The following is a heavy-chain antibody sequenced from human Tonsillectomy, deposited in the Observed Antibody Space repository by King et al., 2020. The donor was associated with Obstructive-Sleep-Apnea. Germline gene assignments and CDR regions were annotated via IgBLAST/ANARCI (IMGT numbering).Heavy chain of an antibody. J-gene: IGHJ3*02. V-gene: IGHV4-30-4*01. CDR3: ARGYCSSTSCYEGGGFDI. CDR2: IYNSGST. Sequence: VQLQESGPGLVKPSQTLSLTCTVSGGSISSGDYYWSWIRQPPGKGLEWIVYIYNSGSTYYNPSLKSRISTSVATPKNQFSLKLSPVTAADTAVYYCARGYCSSTSCYEGGGFDIWGQGTMVTVSS. CDR1: GGSISSGDYY. D-gene: IGHD2-2*01.